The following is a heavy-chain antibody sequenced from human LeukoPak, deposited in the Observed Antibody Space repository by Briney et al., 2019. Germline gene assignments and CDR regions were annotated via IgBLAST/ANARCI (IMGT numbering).Heavy chain of an antibody. CDR2: MKEDGSEI. J-gene: IGHJ4*02. D-gene: IGHD5-12*01. V-gene: IGHV3-7*03. Sequence: GGSLRLSCAASGFSFGGYWMSWIRQAPGKGLEWVASMKEDGSEIHHVDSVKGRFIISRDNAKNSLYLQMNTLRAGDTAVYYCARGGYSRHDYWGQGILVTVSS. CDR1: GFSFGGYW. CDR3: ARGGYSRHDY.